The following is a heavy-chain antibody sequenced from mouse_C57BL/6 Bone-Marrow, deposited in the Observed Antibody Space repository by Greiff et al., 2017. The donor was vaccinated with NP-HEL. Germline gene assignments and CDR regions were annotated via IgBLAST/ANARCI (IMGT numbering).Heavy chain of an antibody. J-gene: IGHJ1*03. D-gene: IGHD1-1*01. CDR3: ARQYAYALSWYFDV. CDR2: ISNLAYSI. V-gene: IGHV5-15*01. CDR1: GFTFSDYG. Sequence: EVKLMESGGGLVQPGGSLKLSCAASGFTFSDYGMAWVRQAPRKGPAWVAFISNLAYSIYYADTVTGRFTISRENAKNTLYLEMSSLRSEDTAMYYCARQYAYALSWYFDVWGTGTTVTVSS.